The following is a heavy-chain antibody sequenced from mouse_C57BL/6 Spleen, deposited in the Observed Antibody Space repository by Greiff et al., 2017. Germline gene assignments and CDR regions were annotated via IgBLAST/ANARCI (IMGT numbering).Heavy chain of an antibody. V-gene: IGHV6-3*01. Sequence: EVKLMESGGGLVQPGGSMKLSCVASGFTFSNYWMNWVRQSPEKGLEWVAQIRLKSDNYATHYAESVKGRFTISRDDSISSVYLQMNNLRAEDTGIYYCTDTPFAYWGQGTLVTVSA. CDR3: TDTPFAY. CDR1: GFTFSNYW. CDR2: IRLKSDNYAT. J-gene: IGHJ3*01.